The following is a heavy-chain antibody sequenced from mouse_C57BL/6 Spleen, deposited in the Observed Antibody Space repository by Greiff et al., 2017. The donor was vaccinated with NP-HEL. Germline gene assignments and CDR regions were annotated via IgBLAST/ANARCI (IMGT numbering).Heavy chain of an antibody. CDR2: IYPGDGDT. V-gene: IGHV1-80*01. D-gene: IGHD1-1*01. J-gene: IGHJ2*01. Sequence: QVQLKESGAELVKPGASVKISCKASGYAFSSYWMNWVKQRPGKGLEWIGQIYPGDGDTNYNGKFKGKATLTADKSSSTAYMQLSSLTSEDSAVYFCARGGTYGSSYFDYWGQGTTLTVSS. CDR3: ARGGTYGSSYFDY. CDR1: GYAFSSYW.